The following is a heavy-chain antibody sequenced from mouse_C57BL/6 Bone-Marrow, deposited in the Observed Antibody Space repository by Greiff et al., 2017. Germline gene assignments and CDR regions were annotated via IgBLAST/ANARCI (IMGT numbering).Heavy chain of an antibody. Sequence: VQLQQSGAELVRPGASVKLSCKASGYTFTDYYINWVKQRPGQGLEWIARIYPGSGNTYYNEKFKGKATLTAEKSSSTAYMQLSSLTSEDSAVYFCARAVGPWFAYWGQGTLVTVSA. V-gene: IGHV1-76*01. CDR1: GYTFTDYY. CDR3: ARAVGPWFAY. J-gene: IGHJ3*01. CDR2: IYPGSGNT.